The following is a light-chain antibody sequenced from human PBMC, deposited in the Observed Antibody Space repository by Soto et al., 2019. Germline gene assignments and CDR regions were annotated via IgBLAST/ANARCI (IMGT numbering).Light chain of an antibody. CDR2: EVT. CDR3: SSYTSTNHVV. CDR1: SSDVGGYNY. Sequence: QSVLTQPASVSGSPGQSITISCTGTSSDVGGYNYVSWYQQHPGKAPKLVIYEVTKRPSGVSNRFSGSKSGNTASLTTSGLQAEDETDYYCSSYTSTNHVVFGGGTKLTVL. J-gene: IGLJ2*01. V-gene: IGLV2-14*01.